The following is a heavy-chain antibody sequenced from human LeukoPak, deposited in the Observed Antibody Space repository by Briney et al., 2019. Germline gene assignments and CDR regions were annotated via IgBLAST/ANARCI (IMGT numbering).Heavy chain of an antibody. Sequence: SETLSLTCTVSGASVSSFGYYWGWFRQSPGEGLEFIGRLYSGGSTYYNPSLKSRVTVCVDTSKNQFSLKLSSVTAADTAVYYCARSITIFGAVPDGVSADYWGQGTLVTVSS. CDR2: LYSGGST. J-gene: IGHJ4*02. CDR1: GASVSSFGYY. D-gene: IGHD3-3*01. V-gene: IGHV4-39*01. CDR3: ARSITIFGAVPDGVSADY.